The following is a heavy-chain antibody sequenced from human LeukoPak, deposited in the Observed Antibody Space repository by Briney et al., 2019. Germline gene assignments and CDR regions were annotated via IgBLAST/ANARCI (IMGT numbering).Heavy chain of an antibody. V-gene: IGHV3-30*18. D-gene: IGHD3-3*01. CDR1: GFTFSSYG. Sequence: PGGSLRLSCAASGFTFSSYGMHWVRQAPGKGLEWVAVISYDGSNKYYADSVKGRFTISRDNSKNTLYLQMNSLRAEDTAVCYCAKDGVSYYFDYWGQGTLVTVSS. CDR3: AKDGVSYYFDY. J-gene: IGHJ4*02. CDR2: ISYDGSNK.